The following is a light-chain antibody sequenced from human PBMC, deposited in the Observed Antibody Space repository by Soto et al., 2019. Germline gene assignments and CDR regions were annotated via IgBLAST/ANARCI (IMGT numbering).Light chain of an antibody. CDR2: TAS. CDR1: QSISSW. V-gene: IGKV1-5*03. CDR3: EQYNSYSGLT. J-gene: IGKJ4*01. Sequence: DIQMTQSPSTLSASVGDRVTITCRASQSISSWLAWYQQKPGKAPKLLIYTASSLESGVPSRFRGSGPGTEFTLTISSLQPDDFAPYYCEQYNSYSGLTFGGGTKVEIK.